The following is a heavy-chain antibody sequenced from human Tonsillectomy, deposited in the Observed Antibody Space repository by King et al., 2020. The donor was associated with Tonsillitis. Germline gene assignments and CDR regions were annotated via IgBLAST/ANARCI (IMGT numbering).Heavy chain of an antibody. CDR1: GFTFSDYH. J-gene: IGHJ4*02. Sequence: VQLVESGGALVQPGGSLRLSCAASGFTFSDYHIDWVRQAPGKGLEWIGRAKDKADGHTTEYAASVKGRFSISRDDSTNSLYLQMNSLRTEDTAVYYCSRSYSRSSGFLYYFDYWGQGTLVTVSS. V-gene: IGHV3-72*01. CDR3: SRSYSRSSGFLYYFDY. D-gene: IGHD6-13*01. CDR2: AKDKADGHTT.